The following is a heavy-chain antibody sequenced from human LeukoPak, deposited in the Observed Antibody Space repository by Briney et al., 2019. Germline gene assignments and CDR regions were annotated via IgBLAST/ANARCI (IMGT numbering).Heavy chain of an antibody. V-gene: IGHV4-59*08. D-gene: IGHD3-10*01. CDR2: IYYSGST. J-gene: IGHJ4*02. CDR3: ARHYGSGSYPLDY. Sequence: SQTLSLTCTVSGGSISSYYWSWIRQPPGKGLEWIGYIYYSGSTNYNPSLKSRVTISVDTSKNQFSLKLSSVTAADTAVYYCARHYGSGSYPLDYWGQGTLVTVSS. CDR1: GGSISSYY.